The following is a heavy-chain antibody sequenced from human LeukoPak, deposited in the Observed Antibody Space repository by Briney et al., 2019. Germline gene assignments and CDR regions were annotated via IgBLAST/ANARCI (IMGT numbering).Heavy chain of an antibody. D-gene: IGHD3-16*01. CDR3: ARDRGGEFDY. V-gene: IGHV3-21*01. J-gene: IGHJ4*02. CDR2: ISSSSGHI. CDR1: GITFSSYT. Sequence: GGSLRLSCAASGITFSSYTMTWVRQAPGKGLECVSSISSSSGHIHYADSVKGRFTISRDNAKNSLYLQMNSLRADDTAVFYCARDRGGEFDYWGQGTLVTVSS.